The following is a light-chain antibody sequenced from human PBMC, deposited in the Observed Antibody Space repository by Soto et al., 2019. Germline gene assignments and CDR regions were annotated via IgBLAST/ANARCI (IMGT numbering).Light chain of an antibody. CDR1: QSVSNN. V-gene: IGKV3-15*01. CDR3: QQYNDWLT. Sequence: EILMTQSPATLSVTLEESATLSCRASQSVSNNLTWYQQKPGQPPRLLIYGASTRATGVPGRFSGSGSGTEFTLTISSLQSEDFTVYYCQQYNDWLTFGQGTKVDI. CDR2: GAS. J-gene: IGKJ1*01.